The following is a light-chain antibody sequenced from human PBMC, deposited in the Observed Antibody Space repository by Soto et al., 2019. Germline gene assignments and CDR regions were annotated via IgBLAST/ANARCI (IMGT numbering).Light chain of an antibody. CDR3: SSYKSSRTPV. V-gene: IGLV2-14*03. J-gene: IGLJ1*01. CDR2: EVS. CDR1: SSDVGAYDY. Sequence: QSALTQPASVSGSPGQSITISCTGTSSDVGAYDYVSWYQQHPDKAPKLMIYEVSNRPSGVSNRFSGSKSVNTATLTISGLQAEDEADYYCSSYKSSRTPVFGTGTKVTV.